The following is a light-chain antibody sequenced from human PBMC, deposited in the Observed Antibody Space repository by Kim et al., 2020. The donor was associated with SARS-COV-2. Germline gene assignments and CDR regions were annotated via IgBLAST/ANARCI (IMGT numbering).Light chain of an antibody. Sequence: SHTATLPCTGTRNNVGNQGAFWLQQHQGPPPKLLSYRNNNRPSGISERVSASRSGNTASLTITGLQPVDEADYYCSAWDSSLSAWVFGGGTQLTVL. CDR1: RNNVGNQG. J-gene: IGLJ3*02. CDR2: RNN. CDR3: SAWDSSLSAWV. V-gene: IGLV10-54*01.